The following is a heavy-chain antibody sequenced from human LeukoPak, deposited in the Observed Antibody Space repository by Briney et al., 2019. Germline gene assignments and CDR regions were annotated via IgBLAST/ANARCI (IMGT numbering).Heavy chain of an antibody. V-gene: IGHV1-3*03. D-gene: IGHD1-14*01. CDR1: GYTFTSYT. Sequence: GASVKVSCKASGYTFTSYTIHWVRQAPGQSLEWMGWISVGPGDSKCSQEFQGRVTLTRDTSATTAYLEVSSLRPEDMAVYYCARERGIRDAFDFWGQGTMVTVSS. CDR2: ISVGPGDS. CDR3: ARERGIRDAFDF. J-gene: IGHJ3*01.